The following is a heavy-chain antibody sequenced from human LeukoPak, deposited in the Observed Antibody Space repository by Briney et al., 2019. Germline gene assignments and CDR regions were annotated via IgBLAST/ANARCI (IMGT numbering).Heavy chain of an antibody. J-gene: IGHJ5*02. D-gene: IGHD3-10*01. CDR1: GYTFTSYG. CDR3: ARDRATMVRGATNWFDP. CDR2: ISAYNGNT. Sequence: GASVKVSCKASGYTFTSYGISWVRQAPGQGLEWMGWISAYNGNTNYAQKLQGRVTMTTDTSTSTAYMELRSLRSDDTAVYYCARDRATMVRGATNWFDPWGQGTLVTVSS. V-gene: IGHV1-18*01.